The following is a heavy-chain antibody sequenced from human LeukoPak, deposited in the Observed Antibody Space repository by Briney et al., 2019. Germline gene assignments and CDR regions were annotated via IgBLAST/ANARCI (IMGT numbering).Heavy chain of an antibody. V-gene: IGHV3-23*01. CDR3: ATGAYFEY. CDR2: ISDTGAST. J-gene: IGHJ4*02. CDR1: GFTFSRYG. Sequence: GGTLRLSCAASGFTFSRYGMTWVRPAPGKGLEWVSTISDTGASTYYADSVKDRFTISRDNSKNTLYLQMSGLRAEDTAIYYCATGAYFEYWGQGALVTVSS.